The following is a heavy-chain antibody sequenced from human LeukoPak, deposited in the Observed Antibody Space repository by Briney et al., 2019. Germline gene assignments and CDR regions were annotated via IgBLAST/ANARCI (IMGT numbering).Heavy chain of an antibody. CDR2: MYSSGST. V-gene: IGHV4-39*07. CDR3: ARGYSSSWYREFFDH. D-gene: IGHD6-13*01. J-gene: IGHJ4*02. Sequence: PSETLSLTCTVSGGSISSSSYYWGWIRQPPGKGLEWIGSMYSSGSTYYNPSLKSRVTISVDTSKKQFSLRLSSVTAADTAVYYCARGYSSSWYREFFDHWGQGTLVTVSS. CDR1: GGSISSSSYY.